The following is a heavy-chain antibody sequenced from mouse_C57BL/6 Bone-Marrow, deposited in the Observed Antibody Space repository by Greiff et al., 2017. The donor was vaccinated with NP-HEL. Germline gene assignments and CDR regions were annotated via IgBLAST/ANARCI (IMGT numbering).Heavy chain of an antibody. J-gene: IGHJ3*01. CDR1: GYTFTSYW. CDR3: ARSRGTAQAPFAY. D-gene: IGHD3-2*02. CDR2: IHPNSGST. Sequence: QVQLQQSGAELVKPGASVKLSCKASGYTFTSYWMHWVKQRPGQGLEWIGMIHPNSGSTNYNEKFKSKATLTVDKSSSTAYMQLSSLTSEDSAVYYCARSRGTAQAPFAYWGQGTLVTVSA. V-gene: IGHV1-64*01.